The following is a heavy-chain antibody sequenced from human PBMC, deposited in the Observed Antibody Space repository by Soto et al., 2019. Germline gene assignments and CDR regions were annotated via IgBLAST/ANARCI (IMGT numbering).Heavy chain of an antibody. V-gene: IGHV4-4*02. Sequence: QVQLQESGPGLVKTSGTLSLTCPVSGGSISDNWWSWVRQPPGKGLEWMGDIYHTGTTHYNPSLWSRVSISIDKCNHQCPLKSSAVTAADTAVYYFVRHIAVPRTRGFGFWGQGTLVTVSS. CDR3: VRHIAVPRTRGFGF. CDR1: GGSISDNW. J-gene: IGHJ4*02. D-gene: IGHD6-19*01. CDR2: IYHTGTT.